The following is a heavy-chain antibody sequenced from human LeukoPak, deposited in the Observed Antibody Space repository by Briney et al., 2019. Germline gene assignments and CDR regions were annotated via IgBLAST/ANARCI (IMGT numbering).Heavy chain of an antibody. J-gene: IGHJ5*02. CDR3: ARESSSSWQNWFDP. V-gene: IGHV3-66*01. CDR1: GFTVSSNY. Sequence: GGSLRLSCAASGFTVSSNYMSCVRQAPGKGLEWVPVIYSGGSTYYADSVKGRFTISRDNSKNTLYLQMNSLRAEDTAVYYCARESSSSWQNWFDPWGQGTLVTVYS. D-gene: IGHD6-13*01. CDR2: IYSGGST.